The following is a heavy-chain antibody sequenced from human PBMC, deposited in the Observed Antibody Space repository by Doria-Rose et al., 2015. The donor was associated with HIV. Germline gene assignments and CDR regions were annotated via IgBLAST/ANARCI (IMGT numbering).Heavy chain of an antibody. CDR1: GFTFSSHR. Sequence: VHLVESGGGLVRPGGSLRLSCATSGFTFSSHRINWVRQAPGKALEWVSSISSTSAYINYADSVIGRFTISRDNARNSLYLQMDSLRAEDTAIYYCATGVTLDYWGQGTLVTVSS. V-gene: IGHV3-21*01. CDR2: ISSTSAYI. CDR3: ATGVTLDY. J-gene: IGHJ4*02. D-gene: IGHD3-10*01.